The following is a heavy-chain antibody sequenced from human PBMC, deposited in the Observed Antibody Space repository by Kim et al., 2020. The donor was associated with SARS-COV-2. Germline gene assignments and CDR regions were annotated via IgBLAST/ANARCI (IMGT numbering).Heavy chain of an antibody. Sequence: GGSLRLSCVGSGFSSIFTFGDFAMHWVRQAPGKGLEWVALITADGSNTYYSDSVKGRFTISRDNKKNSLFLQMNSLRTEDTASYFCAKDADSSSWCWEGKYYFETWGQGTLVTVSS. J-gene: IGHJ4*02. CDR2: ITADGSNT. V-gene: IGHV3-43*02. CDR1: GFSSIFTFGDFA. D-gene: IGHD3-22*01. CDR3: AKDADSSSWCWEGKYYFET.